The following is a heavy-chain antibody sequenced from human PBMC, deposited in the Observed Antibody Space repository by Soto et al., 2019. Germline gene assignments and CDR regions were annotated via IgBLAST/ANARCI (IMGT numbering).Heavy chain of an antibody. CDR3: ARLNYDILTGYPVHFDY. J-gene: IGHJ4*02. CDR1: GGSISSYY. V-gene: IGHV4-59*01. D-gene: IGHD3-9*01. Sequence: SETLSLTXTVSGGSISSYYWSWIRQPPGKGLEWIGYIYYSGSTNYNPSLKSRVTISVDTSKNQFSLKLSSVTAADTAVYYCARLNYDILTGYPVHFDYWGQGTLVTVS. CDR2: IYYSGST.